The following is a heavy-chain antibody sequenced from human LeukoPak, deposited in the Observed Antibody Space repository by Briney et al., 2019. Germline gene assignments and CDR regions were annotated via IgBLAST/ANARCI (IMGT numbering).Heavy chain of an antibody. CDR1: GFTFSSYA. V-gene: IGHV3-23*01. CDR3: AKNGGSQCYSHLDS. D-gene: IGHD2-15*01. Sequence: GGSLRLSCAASGFTFSSYAMSWVRQAPGKGLEWGSGTSGSGGSTYYAGSVKGRFTISRDNSKNTLYLQMNSLRVEDTAVYYCAKNGGSQCYSHLDSWGQGTLVTVSS. J-gene: IGHJ4*02. CDR2: TSGSGGST.